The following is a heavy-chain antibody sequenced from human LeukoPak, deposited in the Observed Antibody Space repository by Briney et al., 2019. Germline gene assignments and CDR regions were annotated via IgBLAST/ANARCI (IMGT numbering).Heavy chain of an antibody. CDR1: GGSFSGYY. V-gene: IGHV4-34*01. J-gene: IGHJ5*02. Sequence: SETLSLTCAVYGGSFSGYYWSWIRQPPGKGLEWIGEINHSGSTNYNPSLKSRVTISVDTSKNQFSLKLSSVTAADTAVYYCARRATLLRLNWFDPWGQATLVTVSS. D-gene: IGHD3-3*01. CDR3: ARRATLLRLNWFDP. CDR2: INHSGST.